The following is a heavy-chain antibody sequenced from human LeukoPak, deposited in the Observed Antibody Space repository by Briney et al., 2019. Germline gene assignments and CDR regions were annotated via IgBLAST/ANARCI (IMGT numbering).Heavy chain of an antibody. V-gene: IGHV4-4*09. CDR1: GGSISTYY. D-gene: IGHD3-9*01. Sequence: SETLSLTCTVSGGSISTYYWSWIRQPPGKGLEWIGYIQTSGGTNYNPSLTSRVTISVDTSKNQFSLKLSSVTAADTAVYYCARSGYDILTGYSHNWFDPWDQGTLITVSS. J-gene: IGHJ5*02. CDR3: ARSGYDILTGYSHNWFDP. CDR2: IQTSGGT.